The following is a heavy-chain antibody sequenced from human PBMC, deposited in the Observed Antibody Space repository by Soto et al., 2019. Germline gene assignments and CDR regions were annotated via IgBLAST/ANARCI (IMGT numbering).Heavy chain of an antibody. Sequence: SETLSLTCAVYGGSFSGYYWSWIRQPPGKGLEWIGEINHSGSTNYNPSLKSRVTISVDTSKNQFSLKLSSVTAADTAVYYCARVRPGIAAAGTAIDYWGQGTLVTVSS. J-gene: IGHJ4*02. CDR2: INHSGST. V-gene: IGHV4-34*01. D-gene: IGHD6-13*01. CDR3: ARVRPGIAAAGTAIDY. CDR1: GGSFSGYY.